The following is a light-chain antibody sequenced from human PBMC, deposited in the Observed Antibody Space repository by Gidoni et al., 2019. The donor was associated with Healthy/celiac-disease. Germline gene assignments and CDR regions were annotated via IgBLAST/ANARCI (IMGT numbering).Light chain of an antibody. Sequence: DIQMTQSPSSLSASVGDRVTITCQASQAISNYLNWYQQKPGKAPKLLIYDASNLEPGVPSRFSGSGSGTDFTFTISSLQPEDIATYYCQQYDNLPGFGGXTKVEIK. V-gene: IGKV1-33*01. CDR3: QQYDNLPG. J-gene: IGKJ4*01. CDR2: DAS. CDR1: QAISNY.